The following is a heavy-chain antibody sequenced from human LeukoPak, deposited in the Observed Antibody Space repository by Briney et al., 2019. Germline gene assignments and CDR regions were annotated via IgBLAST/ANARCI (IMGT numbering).Heavy chain of an antibody. J-gene: IGHJ4*02. CDR3: ARDRAYGSGSSTDY. CDR1: GYTFTSYG. D-gene: IGHD3-10*01. Sequence: KPGASVKVSCKASGYTFTSYGISWVRQAPGQGLEWMGWINPNSGGTNYAQKFQGRVTMTRDTSISTAYMELSRLRSDDTAVYYCARDRAYGSGSSTDYWGQGALVTVSS. CDR2: INPNSGGT. V-gene: IGHV1-2*02.